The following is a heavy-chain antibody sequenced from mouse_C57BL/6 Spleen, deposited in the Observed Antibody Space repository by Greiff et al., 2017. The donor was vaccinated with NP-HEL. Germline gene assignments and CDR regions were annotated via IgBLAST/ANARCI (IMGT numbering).Heavy chain of an antibody. V-gene: IGHV3-6*01. CDR1: GYSITSGYY. Sequence: EVKLVESGPGLVKPSQSLSLTCSVTGYSITSGYYWNWIRQFPGNKLEWMGYISYDGSNNYNPSLKNRISITRDTSKNQFFLKLNSVTTEDTATYYCARGERDYAMDYWGQGTSVTVSS. CDR3: ARGERDYAMDY. J-gene: IGHJ4*01. CDR2: ISYDGSN.